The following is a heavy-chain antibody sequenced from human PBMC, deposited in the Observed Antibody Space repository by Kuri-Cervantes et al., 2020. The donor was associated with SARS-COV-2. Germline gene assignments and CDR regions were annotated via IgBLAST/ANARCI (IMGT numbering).Heavy chain of an antibody. Sequence: GSLRLSCAVYGGSFSGYYWSWIRQPPGKGLERIGEFNHSGSTNYNPSLKSRVTISVDTSKNQFSLKLSSVTAADTAVYYCARGVGAAVAGTLITIYYYYGMDVWGQGTTVTVSS. CDR3: ARGVGAAVAGTLITIYYYYGMDV. V-gene: IGHV4-34*01. D-gene: IGHD6-19*01. CDR1: GGSFSGYY. J-gene: IGHJ6*02. CDR2: FNHSGST.